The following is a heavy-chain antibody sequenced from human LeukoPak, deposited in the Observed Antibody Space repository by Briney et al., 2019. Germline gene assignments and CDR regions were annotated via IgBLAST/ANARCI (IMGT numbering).Heavy chain of an antibody. V-gene: IGHV4-59*08. CDR1: GDSVTSYY. Sequence: NASETLSLTCSVSGDSVTSYYWSWFRQPPGKGLGGIGYVSSDGTTNYTPSLRSRVIMSVDTAKNHISLSLTSLTAADTAIYYCARLDCTGDGCYNHWGQGTLVTVSS. CDR2: VSSDGTT. CDR3: ARLDCTGDGCYNH. J-gene: IGHJ4*02. D-gene: IGHD2-8*02.